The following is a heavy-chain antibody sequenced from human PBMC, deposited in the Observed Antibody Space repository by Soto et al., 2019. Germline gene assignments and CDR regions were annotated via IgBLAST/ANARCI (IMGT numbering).Heavy chain of an antibody. Sequence: SETLSLTCTVSGGSISSSSYYWGWILQPPGKGLEWIGSIYYSGSTYYNPSLKSRVTISVDTSKNQFSLKLSSVTAADTAVYYCATTPPRIVGVVAGPMIMDVWGKGTTVTVSS. D-gene: IGHD2-15*01. CDR3: ATTPPRIVGVVAGPMIMDV. J-gene: IGHJ6*03. CDR2: IYYSGST. V-gene: IGHV4-39*01. CDR1: GGSISSSSYY.